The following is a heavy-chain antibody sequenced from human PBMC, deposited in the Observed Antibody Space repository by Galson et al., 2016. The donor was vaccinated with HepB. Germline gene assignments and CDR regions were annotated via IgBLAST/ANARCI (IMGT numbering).Heavy chain of an antibody. Sequence: SVKVSCKASGYSFTRYAIHWVRQAPGQRLEWMGWINVGNGDTKYSQKFQGGVTSIRDTSATTAYMEMSSLRAGDTAVYFCARDWAPYCGGDCYFSYWGQGTLVTVSS. CDR1: GYSFTRYA. D-gene: IGHD2-21*02. J-gene: IGHJ4*02. V-gene: IGHV1-3*01. CDR3: ARDWAPYCGGDCYFSY. CDR2: INVGNGDT.